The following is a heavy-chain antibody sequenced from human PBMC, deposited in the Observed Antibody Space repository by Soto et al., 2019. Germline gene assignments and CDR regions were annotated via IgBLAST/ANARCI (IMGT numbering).Heavy chain of an antibody. D-gene: IGHD3-22*01. CDR2: IYYSGST. J-gene: IGHJ4*02. CDR1: GGSISSYY. Sequence: SETLSLTCTVSGGSISSYYWSWIRQPPGKGLEWIGYIYYSGSTNYNPSLKSRVTISVDTSKNQFSLKLSSVTAADTAVYYCARGGGSGYYYRFDYWGQGTLVTVSS. V-gene: IGHV4-59*01. CDR3: ARGGGSGYYYRFDY.